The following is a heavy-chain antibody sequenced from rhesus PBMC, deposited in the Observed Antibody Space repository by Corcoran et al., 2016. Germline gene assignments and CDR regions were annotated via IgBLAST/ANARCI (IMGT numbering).Heavy chain of an antibody. CDR2: IPYSWST. CDR1: GYSISGYY. J-gene: IGHJ4*01. CDR3: ARAPNSGSWNYYFDY. D-gene: IGHD6-25*01. V-gene: IGHV4-122*02. Sequence: QVQLQESGPGLVKPSETLSLTCAVSGYSISGYYWSWIRQAPGKGLEWIGYIPYSWSTGSNPSLKSRVTISRDTSKNPFSLKLSSVTAADTAVYYCARAPNSGSWNYYFDYWGQGVLVTVSS.